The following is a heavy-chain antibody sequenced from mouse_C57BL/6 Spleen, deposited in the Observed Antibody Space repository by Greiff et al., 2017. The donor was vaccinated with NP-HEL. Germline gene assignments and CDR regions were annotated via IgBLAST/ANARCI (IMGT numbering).Heavy chain of an antibody. D-gene: IGHD1-1*01. CDR3: ASLYGSSYVGNYFDY. V-gene: IGHV5-6*01. CDR2: ISSGGSYT. Sequence: EVQVVESGGDLVKPGGSLKLSCAASGFTFSSYGMSWVRQTPDKRLEWVATISSGGSYTYYPDSVKGRFTISRDNAKNTLYLQMSSLKSEDTAMYYCASLYGSSYVGNYFDYWGQGTTLTVSS. CDR1: GFTFSSYG. J-gene: IGHJ2*01.